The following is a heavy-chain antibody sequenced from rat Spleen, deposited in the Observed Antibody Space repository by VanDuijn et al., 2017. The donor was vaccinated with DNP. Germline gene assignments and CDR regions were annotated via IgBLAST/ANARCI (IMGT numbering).Heavy chain of an antibody. D-gene: IGHD1-4*01. CDR3: TTDLPGYNYYFDY. J-gene: IGHJ2*01. V-gene: IGHV5-27*01. CDR2: ITSSGGSI. CDR1: GFTFSNYD. Sequence: EVQLVESGGGLVQPGRSLKLSCAASGFTFSNYDMAWVRQAPTKGLEWVASITSSGGSIYYPDSVKGRFTISRDDAKSSLYLQMDSLRSEDTATYYCTTDLPGYNYYFDYWGQGVMVTVSS.